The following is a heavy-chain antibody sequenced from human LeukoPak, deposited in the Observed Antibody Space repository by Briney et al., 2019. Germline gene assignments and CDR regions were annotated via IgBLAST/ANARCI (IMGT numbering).Heavy chain of an antibody. Sequence: GGSLRLSCAASGFTFSSYWMHWVRQAPGKGLVWVSRVNPDGSGTDYADSVKGRFTISRDNAKNTLFLQMNSLRADDTAVYYCARAAYSSSPDYWGQGTLVTVSS. CDR1: GFTFSSYW. D-gene: IGHD6-13*01. CDR2: VNPDGSGT. CDR3: ARAAYSSSPDY. V-gene: IGHV3-74*01. J-gene: IGHJ4*02.